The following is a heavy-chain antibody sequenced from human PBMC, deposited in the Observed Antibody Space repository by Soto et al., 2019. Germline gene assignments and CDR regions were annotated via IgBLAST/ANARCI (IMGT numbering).Heavy chain of an antibody. Sequence: PGGSLRLSCAASGFTFSDHYMDWVRQAPGKGLEWVSYIGSRSTYTNYADSVKGRFTISRDNAKNSLYLQMNSLRAEDTAVYYCARDFHMDVWGRGTTVTVSS. J-gene: IGHJ6*02. CDR3: ARDFHMDV. CDR2: IGSRSTYT. V-gene: IGHV3-11*05. CDR1: GFTFSDHY.